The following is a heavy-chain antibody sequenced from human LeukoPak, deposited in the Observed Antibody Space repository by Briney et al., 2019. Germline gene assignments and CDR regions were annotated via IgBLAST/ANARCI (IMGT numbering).Heavy chain of an antibody. CDR1: GFTFSSYD. Sequence: GGSLRLSCAACGFTFSSYDMHWVRQATGKGLEWVSAIGTAGDTYYPGSVKGQFTISRENAKSSLYLQMNSLRAGDTAVYYCARVRSILRFLEWLFYYFDYWGQGTLVTVSS. J-gene: IGHJ4*02. V-gene: IGHV3-13*03. CDR2: IGTAGDT. CDR3: ARVRSILRFLEWLFYYFDY. D-gene: IGHD3-3*01.